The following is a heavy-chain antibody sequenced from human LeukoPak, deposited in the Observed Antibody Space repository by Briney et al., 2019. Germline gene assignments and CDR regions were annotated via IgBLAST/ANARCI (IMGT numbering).Heavy chain of an antibody. CDR1: GFTFGSYA. D-gene: IGHD4-11*01. V-gene: IGHV3-23*01. CDR2: ISDSGGST. CDR3: AKDSSGNYGVNDY. J-gene: IGHJ4*02. Sequence: GGSLRLSCAASGFTFGSYAMRWVRQAPGKGLEWVSAISDSGGSTYYGDSVKGRFTISRDNSKNTLYLQMNSLRAEDTAVYYCAKDSSGNYGVNDYWGQGTLVTVSS.